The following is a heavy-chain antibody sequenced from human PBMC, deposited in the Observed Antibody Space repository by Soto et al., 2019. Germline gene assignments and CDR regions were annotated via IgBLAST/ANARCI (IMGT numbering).Heavy chain of an antibody. V-gene: IGHV3-48*02. CDR2: ISCSSSTI. CDR1: GFSFSSNS. CDR3: ARVIWSGLLTSDL. J-gene: IGHJ5*02. D-gene: IGHD3-3*01. Sequence: EVQVVESGGGLVQPGGSLRLSCAASGFSFSSNSMNWVRQAPGKGLEWISYISCSSSTIYAASVKGRFTISSDNPKTSLYLQMNSLRDEHTAVYYCARVIWSGLLTSDLWGQGTLVTVSS.